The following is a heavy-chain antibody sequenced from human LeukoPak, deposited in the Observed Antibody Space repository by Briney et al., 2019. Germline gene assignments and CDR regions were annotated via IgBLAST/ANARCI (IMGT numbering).Heavy chain of an antibody. D-gene: IGHD2-2*01. V-gene: IGHV3-9*01. CDR2: ISWNSGST. CDR1: GFTFDDCA. Sequence: PGRSLRLSCAASGFTFDDCAMHWVRQAPGKGLEWVSGISWNSGSTGYADSVKGRFTISRDNAKNSLHLQMNSLRVEDTAVYYCARDPSPRTSYYYYYMDVWGKGTTVTVSS. J-gene: IGHJ6*03. CDR3: ARDPSPRTSYYYYYMDV.